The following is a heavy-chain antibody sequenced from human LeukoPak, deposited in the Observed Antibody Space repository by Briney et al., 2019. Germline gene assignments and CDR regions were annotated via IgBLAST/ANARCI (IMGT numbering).Heavy chain of an antibody. Sequence: PSETLSLTCTVSGGSISSYYWSWIRQPPGKGLEWIGYIYYSGSTNYNPSLKSRVTISVDTSKNQFSLKLSSVTAADTDVYYCARVAPSGYSSSWYPGYYYGMDVWGQGTTVTVSS. CDR2: IYYSGST. J-gene: IGHJ6*02. D-gene: IGHD6-13*01. V-gene: IGHV4-59*01. CDR3: ARVAPSGYSSSWYPGYYYGMDV. CDR1: GGSISSYY.